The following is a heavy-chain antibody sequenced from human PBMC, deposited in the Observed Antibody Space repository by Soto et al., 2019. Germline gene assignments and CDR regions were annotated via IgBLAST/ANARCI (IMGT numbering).Heavy chain of an antibody. CDR1: GFTFSTYA. CDR2: IVGSGANT. V-gene: IGHV3-23*01. Sequence: EVQLLESGGGLVQPGGSLRLSCAASGFTFSTYAMAWVRQAPGKGLEWVSAIVGSGANTYYADSVKGRFTISRDNSKNTLYLQMNSLRGEDTAVYYCAKGGTGTAIGRYMDVWGKGTTVTVAS. J-gene: IGHJ6*03. CDR3: AKGGTGTAIGRYMDV. D-gene: IGHD1-7*01.